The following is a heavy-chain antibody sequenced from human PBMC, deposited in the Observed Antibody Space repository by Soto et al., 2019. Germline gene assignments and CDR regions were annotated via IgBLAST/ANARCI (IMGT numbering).Heavy chain of an antibody. CDR3: ARDYLFCGGDCYSDPYYYYYYYMDV. V-gene: IGHV3-11*01. J-gene: IGHJ6*03. CDR1: GFTFSDYY. Sequence: GGSLRLSCAASGFTFSDYYMSWIRQAPGKGLEWVSYISSSGSTIYYADPVKGRFTISRDNAKNSLYLQMNSLRAEDTAVYYCARDYLFCGGDCYSDPYYYYYYYMDVWGKGTTVTVSS. D-gene: IGHD2-21*01. CDR2: ISSSGSTI.